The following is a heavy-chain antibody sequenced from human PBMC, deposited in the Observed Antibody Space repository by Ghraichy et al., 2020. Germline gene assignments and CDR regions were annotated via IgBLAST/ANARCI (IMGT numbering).Heavy chain of an antibody. D-gene: IGHD2-15*01. J-gene: IGHJ4*02. V-gene: IGHV3-43*01. Sequence: GGSLRLSCAASGFTFNAFSMHWVRQVPGKGLEWVALITADGSTKYYADSVKGRFTISRDNSQNSLYLQMNSLRSEDTAFYYCVKDSYCSGRTCYTYHLDLWGQGTLVTVSS. CDR1: GFTFNAFS. CDR3: VKDSYCSGRTCYTYHLDL. CDR2: ITADGSTK.